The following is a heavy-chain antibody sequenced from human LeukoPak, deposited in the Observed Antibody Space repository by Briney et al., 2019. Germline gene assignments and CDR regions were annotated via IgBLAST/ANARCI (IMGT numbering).Heavy chain of an antibody. V-gene: IGHV4-31*03. CDR2: IYYSGST. J-gene: IGHJ4*02. CDR1: GGSISSGGYY. Sequence: PSETLSLTCTVSGGSISSGGYYWSWIRQHPGKGLEWIGYIYYSGSTYYNPSLKSRVTISVDTSKNQFSLKLSSVTAADTAVYYCARGPYDSSGYYSKLFDYWGQGTLVTVSS. CDR3: ARGPYDSSGYYSKLFDY. D-gene: IGHD3-22*01.